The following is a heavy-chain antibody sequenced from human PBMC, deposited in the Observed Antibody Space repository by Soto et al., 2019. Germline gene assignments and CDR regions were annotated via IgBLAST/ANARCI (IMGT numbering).Heavy chain of an antibody. CDR2: ISGSGGST. V-gene: IGHV3-23*01. CDR3: AREYYYDSSGDDAFDI. J-gene: IGHJ3*02. CDR1: GFTFSGYA. D-gene: IGHD3-22*01. Sequence: EVQLLESGGGLVQPGGSLRLSCAASGFTFSGYAMSWVRQPPGKGLDWVSAISGSGGSTYYADSVKGRFTISRDNSKNTLYLRMNSLRAEDTAIYYCAREYYYDSSGDDAFDIWGQGTMVTVSS.